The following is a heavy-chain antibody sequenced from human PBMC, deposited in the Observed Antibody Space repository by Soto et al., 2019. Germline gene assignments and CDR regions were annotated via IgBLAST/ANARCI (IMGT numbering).Heavy chain of an antibody. D-gene: IGHD2-2*01. CDR2: IYYSGST. CDR1: GGSISSGDYY. Sequence: PSETLSLTCTVSGGSISSGDYYWRCIRQPPGKGLEWIGYIYYSGSTYYNPSLKSRVTISVDTSKNQFSLKLSSVTAADTAVYYCARDRVVVVPAANYYYYGMDVWGQGTTVTVSS. J-gene: IGHJ6*02. V-gene: IGHV4-30-4*01. CDR3: ARDRVVVVPAANYYYYGMDV.